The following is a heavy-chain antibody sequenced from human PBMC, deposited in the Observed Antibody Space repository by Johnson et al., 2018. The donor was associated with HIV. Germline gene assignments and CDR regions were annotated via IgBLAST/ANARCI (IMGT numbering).Heavy chain of an antibody. J-gene: IGHJ3*02. Sequence: QVQLVESGGGVVQPGRSLRLSCAASGFIFSTYAMHWVRQVPGKGLEWVALISYDGTDKYYADSVKGRFTISRDNSKNTLNLQMNSLRAEDTAVYYCARSSILVTDALDIWGKGTMVTVSS. CDR1: GFIFSTYA. CDR2: ISYDGTDK. D-gene: IGHD2-8*02. V-gene: IGHV3-30*03. CDR3: ARSSILVTDALDI.